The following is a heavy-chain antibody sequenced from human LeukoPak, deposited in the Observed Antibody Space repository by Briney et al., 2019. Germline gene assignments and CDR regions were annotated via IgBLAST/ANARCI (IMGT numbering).Heavy chain of an antibody. CDR2: ISSSSSTI. D-gene: IGHD1-26*01. Sequence: GGSLRLSCAASGFTFSSYSMNWVRQAPGKGLEWVSYISSSSSTIYYADSVKGRFTISRDKSKNTLYLQMNSLRAEDTAIYYCARAGAVWSFDYWGKGTLVTVS. J-gene: IGHJ4*02. CDR1: GFTFSSYS. CDR3: ARAGAVWSFDY. V-gene: IGHV3-48*01.